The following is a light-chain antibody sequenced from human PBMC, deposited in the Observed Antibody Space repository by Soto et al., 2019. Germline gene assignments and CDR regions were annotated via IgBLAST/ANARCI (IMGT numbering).Light chain of an antibody. Sequence: EIVMTQSPATLSLSPGERATLSCRASQTIDNTLAWYQRKPGQAPRLLIYAASSRATGIPDRFSGSGSGTDFTLTITRLEPEDFAVYYCQYHDPLPTWTFGQGTTGDIK. CDR3: QYHDPLPTWT. J-gene: IGKJ1*01. CDR1: QTIDNT. CDR2: AAS. V-gene: IGKV3-20*01.